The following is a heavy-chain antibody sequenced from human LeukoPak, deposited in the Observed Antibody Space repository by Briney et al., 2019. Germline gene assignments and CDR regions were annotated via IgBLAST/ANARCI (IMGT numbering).Heavy chain of an antibody. J-gene: IGHJ4*02. V-gene: IGHV3-33*01. CDR2: IWYDGSNK. D-gene: IGHD2-2*01. CDR3: ARGAIVVVPASVVVVATVDFDY. Sequence: GGSLRLSCAASGFTFSSYGMHWVRQAPGKGLEWVAVIWYDGSNKYYADSVKGRFTISRDNSKNTLYLQMNSLRAEDTAVYYCARGAIVVVPASVVVVATVDFDYWGQGTLVTDSS. CDR1: GFTFSSYG.